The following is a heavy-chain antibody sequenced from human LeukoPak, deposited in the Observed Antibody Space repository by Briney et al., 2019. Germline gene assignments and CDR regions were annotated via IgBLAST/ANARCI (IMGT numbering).Heavy chain of an antibody. CDR1: GFTVSSNY. CDR3: AREAPSRYYDFWSGYLAY. Sequence: GSLRLSCAASGFTVSSNYMSWVRQAPGKGLEWVSVIYSGGSTYYADSVKGRFTISRDNSKNTLYLQMNSLRAEDTAVYYCAREAPSRYYDFWSGYLAYWGQGTLVTVSS. CDR2: IYSGGST. V-gene: IGHV3-66*02. J-gene: IGHJ4*02. D-gene: IGHD3-3*01.